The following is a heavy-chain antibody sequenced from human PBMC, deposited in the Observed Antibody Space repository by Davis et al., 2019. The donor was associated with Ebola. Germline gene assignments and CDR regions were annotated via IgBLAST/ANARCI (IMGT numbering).Heavy chain of an antibody. V-gene: IGHV1-18*04. CDR1: GYLFTSYG. CDR2: ISAYNGNT. Sequence: ASVKVSCKASGYLFTSYGISWVRQAPGQGLEWVGWISAYNGNTEYARKVQDRVTMTTDTSTNTAYMDLRSLRSDDTAVYYCARNVGLTAADLSDHWGQGTLVTVS. J-gene: IGHJ4*02. D-gene: IGHD6-25*01. CDR3: ARNVGLTAADLSDH.